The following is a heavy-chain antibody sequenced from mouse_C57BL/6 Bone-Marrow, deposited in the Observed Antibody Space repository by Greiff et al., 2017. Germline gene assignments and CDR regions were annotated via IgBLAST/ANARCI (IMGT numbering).Heavy chain of an antibody. Sequence: EVQLQQSGAELVRPGASVKLSCTASGFTFTDYYMHWVKQRPVQGLEWIGGIDPENGDTEYTSKFQGKATVTADTSSNTAYLQLSSLTSEDTAVYYCTVCDYWGQGTTLTVSA. CDR2: IDPENGDT. CDR3: TVCDY. V-gene: IGHV14-4*01. J-gene: IGHJ2*01. CDR1: GFTFTDYY.